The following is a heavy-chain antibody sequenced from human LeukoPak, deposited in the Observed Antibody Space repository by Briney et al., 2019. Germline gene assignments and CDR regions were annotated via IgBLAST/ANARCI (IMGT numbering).Heavy chain of an antibody. D-gene: IGHD6-19*01. CDR1: GYTFIGYY. CDR2: INPNSGGT. CDR3: ARVSISPGDSGWYPNFDS. Sequence: ASVKVSCKASGYTFIGYYMHWVRQAPGQGLEWMGRINPNSGGTNFAQKFQGRVTMTRDTPINTAYMELSRLRSDDTAMYYCARVSISPGDSGWYPNFDSWGQGTLVTVSS. J-gene: IGHJ4*02. V-gene: IGHV1-2*06.